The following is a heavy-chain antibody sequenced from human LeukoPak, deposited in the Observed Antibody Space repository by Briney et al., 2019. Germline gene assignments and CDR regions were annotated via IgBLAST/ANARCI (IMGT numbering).Heavy chain of an antibody. Sequence: SETLSLTCAVSGGSLSNYYWSWIRQPPGKGLEWIGEINHSGSTNYNPSLKSRVTISVDTSKNQFSLKLSSVTAADTAVYYCARGGGVTTVAFDIWGQGTMVTVSS. D-gene: IGHD4-17*01. V-gene: IGHV4-34*01. J-gene: IGHJ3*02. CDR1: GGSLSNYY. CDR3: ARGGGVTTVAFDI. CDR2: INHSGST.